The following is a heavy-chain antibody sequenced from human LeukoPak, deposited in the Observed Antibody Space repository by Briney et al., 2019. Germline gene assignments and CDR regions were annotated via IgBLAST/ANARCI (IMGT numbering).Heavy chain of an antibody. CDR2: ITSSGSTI. CDR3: ARVGSWPRTNGVCYYYYYYYMDV. D-gene: IGHD2-8*01. J-gene: IGHJ6*03. Sequence: PGGSLRLSCAASGFTFISYEMNWVRQAPGKGLEWVSYITSSGSTIYYADSVKGRFTISIDNAKNSLYLQMNSLRAEDTAVYYCARVGSWPRTNGVCYYYYYYYMDVWGKGTTVTVSS. V-gene: IGHV3-48*03. CDR1: GFTFISYE.